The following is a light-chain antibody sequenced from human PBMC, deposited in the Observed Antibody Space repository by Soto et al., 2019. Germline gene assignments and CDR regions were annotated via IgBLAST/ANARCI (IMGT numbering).Light chain of an antibody. CDR2: DTD. CDR3: LVIFTGVGEV. CDR1: TGAVTSGHW. Sequence: QAVVTQEPSLTVSPGGTVTLTCGSSTGAVTSGHWPHWFQQKPGQAPRTLIYDTDNKHPWTPARFSGSLLGGKAALTLSGAQLEDEGDYYCLVIFTGVGEVFGTGTKVTVL. V-gene: IGLV7-46*01. J-gene: IGLJ1*01.